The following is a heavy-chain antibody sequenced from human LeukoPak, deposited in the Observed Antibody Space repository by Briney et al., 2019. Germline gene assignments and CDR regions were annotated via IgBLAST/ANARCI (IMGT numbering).Heavy chain of an antibody. V-gene: IGHV1-69*04. J-gene: IGHJ4*02. CDR3: ARDLGWEYCSSTSCHTGLEGY. D-gene: IGHD2-2*02. CDR2: IIPILGIA. CDR1: GGTFSSYA. Sequence: SVKVSCKASGGTFSSYAISWVRQAPGQGLEWMGRIIPILGIANYAQKFQGRVTITADKSTSTAYMELSSLRSEDTAVYYCARDLGWEYCSSTSCHTGLEGYWGQGTLVTVSS.